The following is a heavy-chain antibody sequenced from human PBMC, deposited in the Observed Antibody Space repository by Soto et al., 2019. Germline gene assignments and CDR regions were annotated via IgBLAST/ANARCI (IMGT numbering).Heavy chain of an antibody. D-gene: IGHD3-9*01. CDR3: AARNGLRYFDWNSAGYAFRF. CDR1: GFTFSSST. Sequence: QMQVVQSGPEVKKPGTSVRVSCKTSGFTFSSSTMQWVRQARGQRLEWIGWIVAGSGNTNYAQKFQERVTLTRDMSTNTVDMDLISLTSDDTALYYCAARNGLRYFDWNSAGYAFRFWGQGTMVTVSS. CDR2: IVAGSGNT. V-gene: IGHV1-58*02. J-gene: IGHJ3*01.